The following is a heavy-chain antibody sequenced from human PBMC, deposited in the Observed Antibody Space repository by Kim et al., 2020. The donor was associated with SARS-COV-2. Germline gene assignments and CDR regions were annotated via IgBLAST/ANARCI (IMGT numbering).Heavy chain of an antibody. V-gene: IGHV6-1*01. Sequence: SQTLSLTCAISGDSVSSNSAAWNWIRQSPSRGLEWLGRTYYRSKWYNDYAVSVKSRITINPDTSKNQFSLQLNSVTPEDTAVYYCARDRVITGTITRGLSYYGMDVWGPGTTVTVSS. CDR1: GDSVSSNSAA. J-gene: IGHJ6*02. CDR3: ARDRVITGTITRGLSYYGMDV. D-gene: IGHD1-7*01. CDR2: TYYRSKWYN.